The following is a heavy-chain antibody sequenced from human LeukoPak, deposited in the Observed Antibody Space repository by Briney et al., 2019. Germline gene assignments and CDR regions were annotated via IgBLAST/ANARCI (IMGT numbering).Heavy chain of an antibody. CDR3: ARDSWDCSGGSCYSYFDY. Sequence: SETLSLTCTVSGGSISSYYWSWIRQPPGKGLEWLGYIYYSGSTNYNPSLKSRVTISVDTSKNQFYLKLSSVTAADTAVYYCARDSWDCSGGSCYSYFDYWGQGTLVTVSS. CDR1: GGSISSYY. V-gene: IGHV4-59*01. D-gene: IGHD2-15*01. CDR2: IYYSGST. J-gene: IGHJ4*02.